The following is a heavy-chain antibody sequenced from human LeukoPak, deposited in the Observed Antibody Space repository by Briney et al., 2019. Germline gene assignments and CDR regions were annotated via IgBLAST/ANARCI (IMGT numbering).Heavy chain of an antibody. CDR1: GFTFSSYS. Sequence: GGSLRLSCAASGFTFSSYSMNWVRQAPGKGLEWVSSIRSSSSNIYYAGSMKGRFTISRDNAKNSLYLQMNSLRAEDTAVYYCARGYDWYFDLWGRGTLVTVSS. D-gene: IGHD1-14*01. CDR2: IRSSSSNI. V-gene: IGHV3-21*01. CDR3: ARGYDWYFDL. J-gene: IGHJ2*01.